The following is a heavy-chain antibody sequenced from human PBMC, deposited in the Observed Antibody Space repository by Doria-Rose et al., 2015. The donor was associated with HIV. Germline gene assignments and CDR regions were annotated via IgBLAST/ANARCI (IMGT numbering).Heavy chain of an antibody. V-gene: IGHV1-46*01. J-gene: IGHJ6*03. D-gene: IGHD2-2*02. CDR3: ARTAYTFSFYGIYYYMDV. Sequence: QVQLVQSGAEVKKPGASVILSCKAAGYTFTSYTMHWVRQAPGQGLEWMGVINPSGGSSTYAQKFQGRVTMTSDTSSSTVYMDLRGLTSGDTAVYYCARTAYTFSFYGIYYYMDVWGKGTTASVS. CDR1: GYTFTSYT. CDR2: INPSGGSS.